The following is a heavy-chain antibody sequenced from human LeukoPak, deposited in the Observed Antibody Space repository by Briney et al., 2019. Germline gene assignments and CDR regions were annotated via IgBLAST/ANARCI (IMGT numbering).Heavy chain of an antibody. V-gene: IGHV4-38-2*02. CDR1: AYSISSGYY. CDR3: ARHIPTYDYVWGSYRSYFDY. D-gene: IGHD3-16*02. Sequence: SETLSLTCSVSAYSISSGYYWGWIRQPPGKGLEWIGEINHSGSTNYNPSLKSRVTISVDTSKNQFSLKLSSVTAADTAVYYCARHIPTYDYVWGSYRSYFDYWGQGTLVTVSS. J-gene: IGHJ4*02. CDR2: INHSGST.